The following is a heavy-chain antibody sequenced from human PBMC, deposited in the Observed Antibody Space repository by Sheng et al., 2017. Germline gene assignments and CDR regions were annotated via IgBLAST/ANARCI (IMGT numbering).Heavy chain of an antibody. V-gene: IGHV3-30*18. CDR3: AKDLFFYDSSGYSLAPDY. CDR2: ISYDGSNK. J-gene: IGHJ4*02. D-gene: IGHD3-22*01. CDR1: GFTFSSYG. Sequence: QVQLVESGGGVVQPGRSLRLSCAASGFTFSSYGMHWVRQAPGKGLEWVAVISYDGSNKYYADSVKGRFTISRDNSKNTLYLQMNSLRAEDTAVYYCAKDLFFYDSSGYSLAPDYWGQGTLVTVSS.